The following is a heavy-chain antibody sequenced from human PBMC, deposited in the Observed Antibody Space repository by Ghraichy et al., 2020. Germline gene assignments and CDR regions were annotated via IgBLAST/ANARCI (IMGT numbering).Heavy chain of an antibody. CDR3: AVSVAAAGTTY. V-gene: IGHV3-23*01. D-gene: IGHD6-13*01. Sequence: GESLNISCAASRFTFSSYAMNWVRQAPGKGLEWVSSISGSGDVTYYADSVKGRFIISRDSSKNTLYLQMNSLRAEDTAAYYCAVSVAAAGTTYWGQGTLVTVSS. CDR2: ISGSGDVT. CDR1: RFTFSSYA. J-gene: IGHJ4*02.